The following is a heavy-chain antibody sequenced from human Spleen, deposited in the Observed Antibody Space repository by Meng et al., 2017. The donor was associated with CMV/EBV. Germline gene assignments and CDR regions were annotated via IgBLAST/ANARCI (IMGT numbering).Heavy chain of an antibody. CDR3: AKGPYSSSWPFFDY. CDR1: GFTFSSYA. Sequence: SLKISCAASGFTFSSYAMSWVRQAPGKGLEWVSGISWNSGSIDYADSVKGRFTISRDNAKNSLYLQMNSLRAEDTALYYCAKGPYSSSWPFFDYWGQGALVTISS. CDR2: ISWNSGSI. D-gene: IGHD6-13*01. V-gene: IGHV3-9*01. J-gene: IGHJ4*02.